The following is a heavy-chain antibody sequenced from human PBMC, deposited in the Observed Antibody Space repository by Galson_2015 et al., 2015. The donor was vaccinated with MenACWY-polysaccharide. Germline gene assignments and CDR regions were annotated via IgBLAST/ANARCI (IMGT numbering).Heavy chain of an antibody. CDR3: AREYCSRTSCQLIDR. CDR2: ISYDATNK. Sequence: SLRLSCAASGFTFSSYAMHWVRQAPGKGLEWVTIISYDATNKYYADSVKGRFAISRDNSKNTLYLQMNSLRAEDTAVYYCAREYCSRTSCQLIDRWGQGTLVTVSS. CDR1: GFTFSSYA. D-gene: IGHD2-2*01. J-gene: IGHJ5*02. V-gene: IGHV3-30*09.